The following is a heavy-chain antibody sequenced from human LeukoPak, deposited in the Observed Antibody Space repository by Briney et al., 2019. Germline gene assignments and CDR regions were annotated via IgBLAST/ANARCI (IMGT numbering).Heavy chain of an antibody. Sequence: ASVKVSCKASGYTFTGYYMHWVRQAPGQGLEWMGWINPNSGGTNYAQKFQGWVTMTRDTSISTAYMELSRLRSDDTAVYYCARFSSGWFLRKAVDIWGQGIMVTVSS. D-gene: IGHD6-19*01. CDR2: INPNSGGT. CDR3: ARFSSGWFLRKAVDI. J-gene: IGHJ3*02. CDR1: GYTFTGYY. V-gene: IGHV1-2*04.